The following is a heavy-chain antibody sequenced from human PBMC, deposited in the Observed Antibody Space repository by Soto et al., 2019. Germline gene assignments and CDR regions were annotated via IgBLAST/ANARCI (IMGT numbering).Heavy chain of an antibody. V-gene: IGHV1-18*01. D-gene: IGHD2-15*01. CDR3: ARDEVVLVAATGGY. Sequence: ASVKVSCKASGYTFTRYGITWVRQAPGQGLEWMGWIRTSKGNTEYAQEFQDRVTVTTDTSTSTAYMELRSLRSDDTAMYYCARDEVVLVAATGGYWGQGTLVTVSS. CDR1: GYTFTRYG. J-gene: IGHJ4*02. CDR2: IRTSKGNT.